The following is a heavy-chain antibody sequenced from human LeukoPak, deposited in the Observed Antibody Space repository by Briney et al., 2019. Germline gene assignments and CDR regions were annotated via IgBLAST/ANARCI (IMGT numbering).Heavy chain of an antibody. CDR2: IAPHSGDT. J-gene: IGHJ4*02. CDR3: ARGIGSGWYWIGGNY. D-gene: IGHD6-19*01. Sequence: ASVKVSCKASGYTFTDYYMHWVRQAPGQGLEWMGWIAPHSGDTNYAQKFQGRVTMTGDTSISTAHMELSRLKSDDTAVYYCARGIGSGWYWIGGNYWGQGTLVTVSS. V-gene: IGHV1-2*02. CDR1: GYTFTDYY.